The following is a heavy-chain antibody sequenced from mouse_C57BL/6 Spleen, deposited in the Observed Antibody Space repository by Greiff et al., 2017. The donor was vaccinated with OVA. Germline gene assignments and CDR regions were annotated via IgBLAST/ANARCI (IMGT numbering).Heavy chain of an antibody. CDR3: TRDLLCSSGYHFAY. J-gene: IGHJ3*01. V-gene: IGHV5-9-1*02. Sequence: EVQVVESGEGLVKPGGSLKLSCAASGFTFSSYAMSWVRQTPEKRLEWVAYISSGGDYIYYADTVKGRFTISRDNARNTLYLQMSSLKSEDTAMYYCTRDLLCSSGYHFAYWGQGTLVTVSA. CDR1: GFTFSSYA. CDR2: ISSGGDYI. D-gene: IGHD3-2*02.